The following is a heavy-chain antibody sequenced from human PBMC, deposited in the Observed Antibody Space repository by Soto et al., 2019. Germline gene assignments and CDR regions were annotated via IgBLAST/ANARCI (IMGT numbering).Heavy chain of an antibody. CDR1: GGCISSYY. V-gene: IGHV4-59*01. Sequence: SETLSLTCTVSGGCISSYYWSWIRQPPGKGLEWIGYIYYSGSTNFNPSLKSRVTISVDTSKNQFSLKLSSVTAADTAVYYCARAGFYDSSGYAIDYWGQGTLVTVSS. D-gene: IGHD3-22*01. CDR3: ARAGFYDSSGYAIDY. CDR2: IYYSGST. J-gene: IGHJ4*02.